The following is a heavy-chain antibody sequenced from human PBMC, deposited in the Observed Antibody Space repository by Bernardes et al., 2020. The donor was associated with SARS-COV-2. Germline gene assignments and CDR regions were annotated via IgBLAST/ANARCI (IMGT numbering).Heavy chain of an antibody. V-gene: IGHV3-73*01. D-gene: IGHD6-13*01. CDR2: IRSKANSYAP. J-gene: IGHJ3*02. CDR3: TRVPPYSNSWWDAFDI. Sequence: SLRLSCAASGFTFSGSAMYWVRQASGNGLEWVGRIRSKANSYAPAYAASVKGRFTISRDDSKNTAYLQMNSLKTEDTALYYCTRVPPYSNSWWDAFDIWGPGTMVTGSA. CDR1: GFTFSGSA.